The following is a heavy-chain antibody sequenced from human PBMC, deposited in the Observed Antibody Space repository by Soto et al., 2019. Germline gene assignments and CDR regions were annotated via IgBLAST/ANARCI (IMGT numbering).Heavy chain of an antibody. CDR1: GYTFTSYW. J-gene: IGHJ4*02. Sequence: GESLKISCKSYGYTFTSYWIGWVRQMPGKGLEWMGIIYPGDSDTRYSPSFQGQVTISADKSINTAYLQWNSLKASDSARYYCARPGSSGNSATFDYWGQGTLVTVSS. V-gene: IGHV5-51*01. CDR2: IYPGDSDT. D-gene: IGHD6-19*01. CDR3: ARPGSSGNSATFDY.